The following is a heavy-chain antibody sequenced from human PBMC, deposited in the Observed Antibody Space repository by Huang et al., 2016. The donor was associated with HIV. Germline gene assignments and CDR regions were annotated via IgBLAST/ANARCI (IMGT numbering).Heavy chain of an antibody. CDR1: GGSINSSSYY. CDR2: IYYSGRT. CDR3: ARHERWAMVRGVPQWGFDY. D-gene: IGHD3-10*01. J-gene: IGHJ4*02. V-gene: IGHV4-39*01. Sequence: QLQLQESGPGLVKPSETLSLTCTVSGGSINSSSYYWGWIRQPPGKGLEWIGTIYYSGRTYYNPSIKGRVTISVDTSKNQFSLKLSSVTAADTAVYYCARHERWAMVRGVPQWGFDYWGQGTLVTVSS.